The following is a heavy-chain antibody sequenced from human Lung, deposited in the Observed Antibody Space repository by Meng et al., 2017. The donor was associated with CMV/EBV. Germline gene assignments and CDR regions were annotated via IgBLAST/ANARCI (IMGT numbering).Heavy chain of an antibody. V-gene: IGHV4-39*07. J-gene: IGHJ4*02. CDR3: AREEYYYGSGREY. D-gene: IGHD3-10*01. CDR1: GGSISSSSYY. CDR2: IYYRGST. Sequence: GSLRLXCTVSGGSISSSSYYGGWIRQPPGKGLGWIGSIYYRGSTYYNPSLKSRVTISVDTSKHQFSLKLSSVTAADTAVYYCAREEYYYGSGREYWGQGXLVTVSS.